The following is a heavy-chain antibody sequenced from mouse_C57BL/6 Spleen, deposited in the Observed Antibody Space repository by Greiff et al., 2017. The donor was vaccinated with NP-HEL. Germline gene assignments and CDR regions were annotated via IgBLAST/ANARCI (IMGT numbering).Heavy chain of an antibody. V-gene: IGHV1-54*01. CDR3: ARDSSGSSFDY. J-gene: IGHJ2*01. Sequence: QVQLQQSGAELVRPGTSVKVSCKASGYAFTNYLIEWVKQRPGQGLEWIGVINPGSGGTNYNEKFKGKATLTADKSSSTAYMQLSSLTSEDSAVYFCARDSSGSSFDYWGQGTTLTVSS. D-gene: IGHD3-2*02. CDR1: GYAFTNYL. CDR2: INPGSGGT.